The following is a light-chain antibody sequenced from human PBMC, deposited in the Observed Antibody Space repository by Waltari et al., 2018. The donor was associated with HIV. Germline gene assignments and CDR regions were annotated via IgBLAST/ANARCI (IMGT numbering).Light chain of an antibody. Sequence: DIQMTQSPSSVSASLGDRVTITCRASQTINNHLNWYQQKPGQAPKLLIYAASSLQSGVPSRFSGSGSGTDFTITISSLQPEDFTPYFCQPSRAFGQGTKVEIK. CDR3: QPSRA. J-gene: IGKJ1*01. CDR2: AAS. V-gene: IGKV1-39*01. CDR1: QTINNH.